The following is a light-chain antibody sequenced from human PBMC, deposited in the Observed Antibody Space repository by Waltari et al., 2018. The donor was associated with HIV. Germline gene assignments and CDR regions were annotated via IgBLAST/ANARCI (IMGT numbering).Light chain of an antibody. J-gene: IGLJ2*01. CDR3: QSYDISLSGWV. Sequence: QSVLTQPPSVSGAPGQRVTLSCPGTSSNIGAGLDVHWYQQLPGTVPKVLIYNNAYRPSGVPDRFSGAKSATSASLAITGLQAEDEANYYCQSYDISLSGWVFGGGTKLTVL. V-gene: IGLV1-40*01. CDR1: SSNIGAGLD. CDR2: NNA.